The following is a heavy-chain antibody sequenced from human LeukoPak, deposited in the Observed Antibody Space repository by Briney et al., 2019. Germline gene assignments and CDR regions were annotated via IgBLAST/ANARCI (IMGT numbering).Heavy chain of an antibody. J-gene: IGHJ6*02. D-gene: IGHD3-22*01. CDR2: VYSSGST. V-gene: IGHV4-59*01. CDR3: ARLVGYYDSSGYSPSYYYGMDV. Sequence: PSETLSLTCTVSGGSMGSYYWSWIRQPPGKGLEWIGYVYSSGSTNYNPSPKSRVTISVDTSKSQFSLKLTSVTAADTAVYYCARLVGYYDSSGYSPSYYYGMDVWGQGTTVTVSS. CDR1: GGSMGSYY.